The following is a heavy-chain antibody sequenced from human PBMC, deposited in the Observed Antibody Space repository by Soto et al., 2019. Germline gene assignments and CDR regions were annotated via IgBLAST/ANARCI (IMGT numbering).Heavy chain of an antibody. D-gene: IGHD6-13*01. J-gene: IGHJ6*02. Sequence: GESLKISCKGSGYSFTSYWIGWVRQMPGKGLEWMGIIYPGDSDTRYSPSFQGQVTISADKSISTAYLQWSSLKASDTAMYYCARQIRIAAAGTWGYYYYYGMDVWGQGTTVTVSS. CDR3: ARQIRIAAAGTWGYYYYYGMDV. CDR1: GYSFTSYW. V-gene: IGHV5-51*01. CDR2: IYPGDSDT.